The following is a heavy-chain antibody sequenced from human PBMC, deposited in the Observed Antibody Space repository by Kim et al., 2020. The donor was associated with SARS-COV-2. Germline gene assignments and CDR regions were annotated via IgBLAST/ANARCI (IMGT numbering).Heavy chain of an antibody. CDR1: GFTFSSYG. Sequence: GGSLRLSCAASGFTFSSYGIHWVRQVTGKGLECVSAIGTAGDTYYSGSVKGRFTISRENAENSLYLQMSSLRAGDTAVYYCAREGSSSGMDGLDIWGRGTMVTVSS. V-gene: IGHV3-13*04. CDR2: IGTAGDT. D-gene: IGHD6-6*01. J-gene: IGHJ3*02. CDR3: AREGSSSGMDGLDI.